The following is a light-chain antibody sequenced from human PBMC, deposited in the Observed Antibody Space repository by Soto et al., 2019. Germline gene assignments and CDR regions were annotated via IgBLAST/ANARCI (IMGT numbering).Light chain of an antibody. CDR2: GAS. V-gene: IGKV3-20*01. J-gene: IGKJ2*01. Sequence: PVTLPLPPSEGATLSYMASQPLRRTYIAWYQQKPGQAPRVLIYGASKRATGIPDRFSGSGSGTDFSLTISRLEPEDFAVYYCHQYDNAPQTYGQGTKVDIK. CDR1: QPLRRTY. CDR3: HQYDNAPQT.